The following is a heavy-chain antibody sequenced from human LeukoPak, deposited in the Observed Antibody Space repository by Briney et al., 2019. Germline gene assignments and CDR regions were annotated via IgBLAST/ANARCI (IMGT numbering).Heavy chain of an antibody. CDR1: GYSISSGYY. CDR2: INHSGST. Sequence: PSETLSLTCTVSGYSISSGYYWSWIRQPPGKGLEWIGEINHSGSTNYNPSLKSRVTISVDTSKNQFSLKLSSVTAADTAVYYCATRSSSWYAYWGQGTLVTVSS. V-gene: IGHV4-38-2*02. J-gene: IGHJ4*02. CDR3: ATRSSSWYAY. D-gene: IGHD6-13*01.